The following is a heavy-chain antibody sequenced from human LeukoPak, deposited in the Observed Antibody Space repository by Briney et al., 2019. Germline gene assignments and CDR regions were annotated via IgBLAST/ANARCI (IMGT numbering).Heavy chain of an antibody. CDR2: IFGSGNT. D-gene: IGHD6-13*01. CDR3: ASRPPGSTWYGVFDY. V-gene: IGHV4-59*11. Sequence: SETLSLTCTVSGGSLNSHYWSWIPQPSGKTPQQIRYIFGSGNTDYNPSLKSRVTMSLDTSRNQFSLHLSSVTAADTPLYFCASRPPGSTWYGVFDYWSQGMLVTVSS. CDR1: GGSLNSHY. J-gene: IGHJ4*02.